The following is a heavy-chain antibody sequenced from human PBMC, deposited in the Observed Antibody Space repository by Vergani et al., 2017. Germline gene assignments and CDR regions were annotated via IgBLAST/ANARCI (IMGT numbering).Heavy chain of an antibody. V-gene: IGHV3-11*04. CDR3: ARDLFGGYSYGLLAFDI. Sequence: QVQLVESGGGLVKPGGSLRLSCAASGFTFSDYYMSWIRQAPGKGLEWVSYISSSGSIIYYVDSVKGRFTISRDNAKNSLYLQINSLRAEDTALYYCARDLFGGYSYGLLAFDIWGQGTMVTVSS. D-gene: IGHD5-18*01. CDR2: ISSSGSII. J-gene: IGHJ3*02. CDR1: GFTFSDYY.